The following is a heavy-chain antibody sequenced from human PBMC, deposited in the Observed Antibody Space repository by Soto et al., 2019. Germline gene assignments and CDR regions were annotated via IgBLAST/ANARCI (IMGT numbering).Heavy chain of an antibody. CDR2: ISAYNGNT. CDR1: GYTFTSYG. D-gene: IGHD3-3*01. CDR3: ARWMGDFWSGYLTPDYYYYYGRAV. J-gene: IGHJ6*04. V-gene: IGHV1-18*01. Sequence: QVQLVQSGAEVKKPGASVKVSCKASGYTFTSYGISWVRQAPGQGLEWMGWISAYNGNTNYAQKLQGRVTMTTDTSTSTANMELRSLRSDDTAGYYLARWMGDFWSGYLTPDYYYYYGRAVWGKGTRSPSPQ.